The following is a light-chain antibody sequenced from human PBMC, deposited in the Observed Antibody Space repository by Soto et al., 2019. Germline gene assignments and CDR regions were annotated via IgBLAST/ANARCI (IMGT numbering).Light chain of an antibody. CDR1: SSNIGAGYD. J-gene: IGLJ1*01. Sequence: QSVLTQPPSVSGAPGQRVTISCTGSSSNIGAGYDVNWYQQVPGTAPKLLIYYNTNRPSGVPDRFSGSKSGTSASLAITGLQAEDEADFYYQSYDSSLSDYVFGTGTKLTVL. CDR3: QSYDSSLSDYV. CDR2: YNT. V-gene: IGLV1-40*01.